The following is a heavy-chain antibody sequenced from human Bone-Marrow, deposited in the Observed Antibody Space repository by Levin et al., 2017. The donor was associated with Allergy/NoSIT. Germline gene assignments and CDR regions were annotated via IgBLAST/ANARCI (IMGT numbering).Heavy chain of an antibody. CDR3: ARHRPPIPPHYYYYGMDV. Sequence: SETLSLTCTVSGGSISSYYWSWIRQPPGKGLEWIGYIYYSGSTNYNPSLKSRVTISVDTSKNQFSLKLSSVTAADTAVYYCARHRPPIPPHYYYYGMDVWGQGTTVTVSS. CDR1: GGSISSYY. CDR2: IYYSGST. D-gene: IGHD6-6*01. V-gene: IGHV4-59*08. J-gene: IGHJ6*02.